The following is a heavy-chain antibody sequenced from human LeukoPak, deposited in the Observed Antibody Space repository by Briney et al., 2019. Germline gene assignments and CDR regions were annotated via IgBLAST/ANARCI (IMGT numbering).Heavy chain of an antibody. D-gene: IGHD1-26*01. CDR1: GFSFSSYW. V-gene: IGHV3-74*01. J-gene: IGHJ4*02. CDR2: ISSDGSII. Sequence: GGSLRLSCAASGFSFSSYWMHWVRQAPGKGLVWVSRISSDGSIINYADSVKGRFTISRDNAKNTLYLQMNSLRVEDTAVYYCAKDLKWELLFDYWGQGTLVTVSS. CDR3: AKDLKWELLFDY.